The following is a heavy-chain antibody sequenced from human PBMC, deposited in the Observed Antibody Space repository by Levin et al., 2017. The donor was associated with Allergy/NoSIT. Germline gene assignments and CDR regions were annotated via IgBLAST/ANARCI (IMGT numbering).Heavy chain of an antibody. CDR2: IYSGGST. D-gene: IGHD5-24*01. V-gene: IGHV3-66*01. CDR3: ARSVRDGYNTPPYFDY. CDR1: GFTVSSNY. Sequence: GGSLRLSCAASGFTVSSNYMSWVRQAPGKGLEWVSVIYSGGSTYYADSVKGRFTISRDNSKNTLYLQMNSLRAEDTAVYYCARSVRDGYNTPPYFDYWGQGTLVTVSS. J-gene: IGHJ4*02.